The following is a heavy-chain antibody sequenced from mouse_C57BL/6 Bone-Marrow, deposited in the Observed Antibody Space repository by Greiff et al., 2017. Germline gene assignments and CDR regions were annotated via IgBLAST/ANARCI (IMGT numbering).Heavy chain of an antibody. V-gene: IGHV1-81*01. CDR2: IYPRSGNT. D-gene: IGHD1-1*01. CDR1: GYTFTSYG. CDR3: ARWGDYGSSAWFAY. J-gene: IGHJ3*01. Sequence: LVESGAELARPGASVKLSCKASGYTFTSYGISWVKQRTGQGLEWIGEIYPRSGNTYYNEKFKGKATLTADKSSSTAYMELRSLTSEDSAVYFCARWGDYGSSAWFAYWGQGTLVTVSA.